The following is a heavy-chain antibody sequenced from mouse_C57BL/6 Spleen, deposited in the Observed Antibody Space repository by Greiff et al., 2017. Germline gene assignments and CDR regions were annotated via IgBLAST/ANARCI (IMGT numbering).Heavy chain of an antibody. J-gene: IGHJ3*01. CDR2: IHPNSGST. V-gene: IGHV1-64*01. CDR3: AREGIYYDYDGFAY. D-gene: IGHD2-4*01. CDR1: GYTFTSYW. Sequence: QVHVKQSGAELVKPGASVKLSCKASGYTFTSYWMHWVKQRPGQGLEWIGMIHPNSGSTNYNEKFKSKATLTVDKSSSPAYMQLSSLTSEDSAVYYCAREGIYYDYDGFAYWGQGTLVTVSA.